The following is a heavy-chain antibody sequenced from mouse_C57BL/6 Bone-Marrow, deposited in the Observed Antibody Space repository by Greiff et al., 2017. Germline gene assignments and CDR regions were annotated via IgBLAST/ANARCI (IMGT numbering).Heavy chain of an antibody. D-gene: IGHD1-1*01. CDR3: ARGSYYYGSSYYFDY. J-gene: IGHJ2*01. CDR2: ISYSGST. V-gene: IGHV3-8*01. CDR1: GYSITSDY. Sequence: EVMLVESGPGLAKPSQTLSLTCSVTGYSITSDYWNWIRKFPGSKLEYMGYISYSGSTYYNPSLKSRISITRDTSKNQYYLQLNSVTTEDTATYYCARGSYYYGSSYYFDYWGQGTTLTVSS.